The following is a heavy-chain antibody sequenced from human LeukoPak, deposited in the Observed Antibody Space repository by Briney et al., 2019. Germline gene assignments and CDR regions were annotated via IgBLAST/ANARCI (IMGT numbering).Heavy chain of an antibody. J-gene: IGHJ4*02. CDR2: LYYSGST. D-gene: IGHD1-1*01. CDR1: GGSISSSSYY. Sequence: RPSETLSLTCTVSGGSISSSSYYWDWIRQPPGKGLEWIGSLYYSGSTYYNPSLKSRVTFSINKSQNQVFLNLGSVTAADTAVYYCARADIAWNPAYYWGQGTLAIVSS. CDR3: ARADIAWNPAYY. V-gene: IGHV4-39*07.